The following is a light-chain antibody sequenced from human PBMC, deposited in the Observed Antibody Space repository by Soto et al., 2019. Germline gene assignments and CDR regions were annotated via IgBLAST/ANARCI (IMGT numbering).Light chain of an antibody. V-gene: IGKV1-39*01. J-gene: IGKJ5*01. CDR2: SAS. CDR3: QQSFSTPT. CDR1: QRINIY. Sequence: DIQMTQSPSSLSTSVGDRVTITCRSSQRINIYLNWYRQKPGKAPELLIYSASNLQSGVPSRFSGSGSGTDFTLTISSLEPEDFATYYCQQSFSTPTFXQGTRLEIK.